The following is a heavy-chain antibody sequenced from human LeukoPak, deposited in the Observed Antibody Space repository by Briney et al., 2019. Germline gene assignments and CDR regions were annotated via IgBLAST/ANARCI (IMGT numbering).Heavy chain of an antibody. J-gene: IGHJ4*02. CDR2: ISAYNGNT. D-gene: IGHD1-26*01. Sequence: ASVKVSCKASGYTFTSYGISWVRQAPGQGLEWMGWISAYNGNTNYAQKLQGRVTMTTDTSTSTAYMELRSLRSDDTAVYYCARTGYSGSYSRFGDYWGQGTLVTVSS. CDR3: ARTGYSGSYSRFGDY. V-gene: IGHV1-18*01. CDR1: GYTFTSYG.